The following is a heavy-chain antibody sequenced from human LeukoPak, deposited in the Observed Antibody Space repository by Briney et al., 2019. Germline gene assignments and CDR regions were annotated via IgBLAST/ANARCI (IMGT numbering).Heavy chain of an antibody. Sequence: GGTLRLSCAASGFTFRSYGMNWVRQAPGRGLEWGSGVSTVGRTYYADSAKGRFTIYRDNVKKSLSLQMNSLRAEDTAIYYCARDPNYYDSSGYYYYWYFDLWGRGTLVTVSS. J-gene: IGHJ2*01. CDR3: ARDPNYYDSSGYYYYWYFDL. V-gene: IGHV3-23*01. CDR2: VSTVGRT. CDR1: GFTFRSYG. D-gene: IGHD3-22*01.